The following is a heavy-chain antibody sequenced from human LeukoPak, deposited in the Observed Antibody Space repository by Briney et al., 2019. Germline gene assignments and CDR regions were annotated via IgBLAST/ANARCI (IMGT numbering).Heavy chain of an antibody. CDR2: ISANTGKT. D-gene: IGHD6-13*01. Sequence: ASVNVSFTSSVYTFSTYGFCWVRQAPGHGLEWMGWISANTGKTDYAQKFQGRVTMTTDTSTSTAYMELRSLRPDDTAVYYCAKVAGDRMDYWGQGTLLTVSS. CDR3: AKVAGDRMDY. V-gene: IGHV1-18*01. J-gene: IGHJ4*02. CDR1: VYTFSTYG.